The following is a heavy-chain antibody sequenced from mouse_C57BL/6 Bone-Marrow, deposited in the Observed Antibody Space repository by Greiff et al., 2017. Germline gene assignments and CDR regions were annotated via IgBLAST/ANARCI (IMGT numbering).Heavy chain of an antibody. D-gene: IGHD2-1*01. CDR3: ARVLYGNYDYAMDY. J-gene: IGHJ4*01. Sequence: QVQLQQPGAELVKPGASVKLSCKASGYTFTSYWMHWVKQRPGQGLEWIGMIHPNSGSTNYNEKFKSKATLTVDKSSSTAYMQLSSLTSEDSAVYYCARVLYGNYDYAMDYWGQGTSVTVSS. CDR2: IHPNSGST. V-gene: IGHV1-64*01. CDR1: GYTFTSYW.